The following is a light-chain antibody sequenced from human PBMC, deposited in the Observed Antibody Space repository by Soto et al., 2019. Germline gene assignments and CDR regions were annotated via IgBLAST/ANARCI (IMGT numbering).Light chain of an antibody. CDR3: QQYNSLWT. J-gene: IGKJ1*01. V-gene: IGKV3-20*01. Sequence: EIVLTQSPGTLSLSPGDRATLSFSSSQSVSNDYVAWVQQKPGQTPRLLIYSVSSRATGIPDRFSGSGSGTEFTLTISSLQPDDFATYYCQQYNSLWTFGQGTKVDIK. CDR1: QSVSNDY. CDR2: SVS.